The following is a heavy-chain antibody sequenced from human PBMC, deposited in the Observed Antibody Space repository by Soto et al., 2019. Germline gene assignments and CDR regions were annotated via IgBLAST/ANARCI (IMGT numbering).Heavy chain of an antibody. Sequence: QVQLQESGPGLVKPSQTLSLTCTVSGGSISSGGYYWSWIRQHPGKGLEWIGYIYYSGSTYYNPDLKSRVTRSVDTTKNQCSLKLSSVTAADTAVYYCAGDPAGRGNYFDYWGQGTLVTVSS. D-gene: IGHD2-15*01. V-gene: IGHV4-31*03. CDR3: AGDPAGRGNYFDY. CDR1: GGSISSGGYY. CDR2: IYYSGST. J-gene: IGHJ4*02.